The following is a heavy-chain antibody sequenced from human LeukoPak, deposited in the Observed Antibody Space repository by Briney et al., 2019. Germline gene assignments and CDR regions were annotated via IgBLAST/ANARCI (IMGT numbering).Heavy chain of an antibody. Sequence: PGGSLRLSCAASRFTFSSYEMNWVRQAPGKGLEWVSYISSSGDTIYYADSVKGQFTISRDNAKNSLYLQMNSLRAEDTAVYYCARAYYGSGSYSLDYWGQGTLVTVSS. CDR3: ARAYYGSGSYSLDY. J-gene: IGHJ4*02. D-gene: IGHD3-10*01. V-gene: IGHV3-48*03. CDR2: ISSSGDTI. CDR1: RFTFSSYE.